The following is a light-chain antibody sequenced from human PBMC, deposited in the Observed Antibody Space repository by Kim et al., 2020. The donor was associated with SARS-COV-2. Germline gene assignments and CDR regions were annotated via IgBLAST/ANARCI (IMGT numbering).Light chain of an antibody. J-gene: IGKJ4*01. Sequence: SPPPLSPSPVSTATLPCLPSQSVSSNLAWYQQKPGQAPRLLIYGASTRATGIPGRFSGSGSGTEFTLTISSPQSEDFAVYYCQQYSHWPLAFGGGTKVDIK. V-gene: IGKV3-15*01. CDR3: QQYSHWPLA. CDR1: QSVSSN. CDR2: GAS.